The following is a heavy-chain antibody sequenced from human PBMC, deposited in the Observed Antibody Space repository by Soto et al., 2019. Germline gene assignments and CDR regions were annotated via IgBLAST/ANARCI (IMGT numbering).Heavy chain of an antibody. D-gene: IGHD4-17*01. CDR3: TTSPDYGDYPEYFQH. V-gene: IGHV3-15*01. Sequence: GGSLRLSCAASGFTFSNAWMSWVRQAPGKGLEWVGRIKSKTDGGTTDYAAPVKGRFTISRDDSKNTLYLQMNSLKTEDTAVYYCTTSPDYGDYPEYFQHWGQGTLVTVSS. J-gene: IGHJ1*01. CDR2: IKSKTDGGTT. CDR1: GFTFSNAW.